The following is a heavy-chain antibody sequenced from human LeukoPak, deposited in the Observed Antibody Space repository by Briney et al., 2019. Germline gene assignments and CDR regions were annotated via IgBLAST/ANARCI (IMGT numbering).Heavy chain of an antibody. Sequence: SETLSLTCSVSGGFNTHYYWSWMRQPPGRGLEWIGYIYHSGSTNYNPSLKSRVTISVDTSKNHFSLKLSSVTAADTAIYYCARGQWLPVFDFWGQGTLVTVSS. V-gene: IGHV4-59*01. D-gene: IGHD3-22*01. CDR1: GGFNTHYY. CDR3: ARGQWLPVFDF. CDR2: IYHSGST. J-gene: IGHJ4*02.